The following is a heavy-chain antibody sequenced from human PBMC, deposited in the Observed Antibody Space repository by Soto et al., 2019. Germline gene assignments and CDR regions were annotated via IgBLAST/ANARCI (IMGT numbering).Heavy chain of an antibody. J-gene: IGHJ6*02. CDR1: GDTFTSYY. V-gene: IGHV1-2*02. CDR2: INPNTGDT. CDR3: ASLVGDHASTYDHYYYAMDV. D-gene: IGHD1-26*01. Sequence: SVKVGCDACGDTFTSYYRQCVRQAPGQGLGWMGWINPNTGDTNYAQKFQDSGTTTRVTSIGAAYMELSRLTSDDTAVYYCASLVGDHASTYDHYYYAMDVWGQGTTVTVSS.